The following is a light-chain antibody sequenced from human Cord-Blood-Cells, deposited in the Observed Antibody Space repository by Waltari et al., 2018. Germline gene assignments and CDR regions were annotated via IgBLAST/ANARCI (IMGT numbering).Light chain of an antibody. Sequence: QSALTQPRSVSGSPGQSVTISCTGPSSDAGGYNFVSWYQQHPGKAPKLMIYDVSKRPSGVPDRFSGSKSGNTASLTISGLQAEDEADYYCCSYAGSYTYVFGTGTKVTVL. J-gene: IGLJ1*01. CDR2: DVS. CDR1: SSDAGGYNF. V-gene: IGLV2-11*01. CDR3: CSYAGSYTYV.